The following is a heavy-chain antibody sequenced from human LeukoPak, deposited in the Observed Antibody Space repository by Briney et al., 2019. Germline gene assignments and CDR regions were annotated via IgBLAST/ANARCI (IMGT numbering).Heavy chain of an antibody. CDR3: ARKTGDLDY. J-gene: IGHJ4*02. Sequence: GGSLRLSCAASGFTFSSYAMRWVRQAPGKGLEWVSAISGSGGSTYYADSVKGRFTISRDNSKNTLYLQMNSPRAEDTAVYYCARKTGDLDYWGQGTLVTVSS. CDR1: GFTFSSYA. V-gene: IGHV3-23*01. D-gene: IGHD7-27*01. CDR2: ISGSGGST.